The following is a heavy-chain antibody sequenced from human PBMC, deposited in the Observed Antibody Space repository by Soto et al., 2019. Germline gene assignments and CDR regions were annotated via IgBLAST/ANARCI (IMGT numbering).Heavy chain of an antibody. D-gene: IGHD3-10*01. Sequence: SETLSLTCTVSGGSISSYYWSWIRQPPGKGLEWMGYIYYSGSTNYNPSLKSRVTISVDTSKNQFSLKLSSVTAADTAMYYCARDSGSGSNSYNRFDPWGQGTLVIVSS. CDR1: GGSISSYY. CDR3: ARDSGSGSNSYNRFDP. J-gene: IGHJ5*02. V-gene: IGHV4-59*01. CDR2: IYYSGST.